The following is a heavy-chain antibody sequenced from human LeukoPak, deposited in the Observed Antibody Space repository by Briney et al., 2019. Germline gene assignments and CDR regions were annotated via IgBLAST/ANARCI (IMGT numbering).Heavy chain of an antibody. CDR2: INHSGST. Sequence: SETLSLTCAVYGGSFSGYYWSWSRQPPGKGLEWIGEINHSGSTNYNPSLKSRVTISVDTSKNQFSLKLSSVTAADTAVYYCARGGLVNTKRFDYWGQGTLVTVSS. CDR3: ARGGLVNTKRFDY. D-gene: IGHD3-16*01. CDR1: GGSFSGYY. J-gene: IGHJ4*02. V-gene: IGHV4-34*01.